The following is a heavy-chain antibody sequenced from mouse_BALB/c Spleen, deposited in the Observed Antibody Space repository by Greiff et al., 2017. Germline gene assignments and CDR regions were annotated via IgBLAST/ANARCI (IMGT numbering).Heavy chain of an antibody. D-gene: IGHD1-1*01. CDR2: IWAGGST. CDR1: GFSLTSYG. J-gene: IGHJ3*01. CDR3: ARDDGSSYVGFAY. Sequence: QVQLKESGPGLVAPSQSLSITCTVSGFSLTSYGVHWVRQPPGKGLEWLGVIWAGGSTNYNSALMSRLSISKDNSKSQVFLKMNSLQTDDTAMYYCARDDGSSYVGFAYWGQGTLVTVSA. V-gene: IGHV2-9*02.